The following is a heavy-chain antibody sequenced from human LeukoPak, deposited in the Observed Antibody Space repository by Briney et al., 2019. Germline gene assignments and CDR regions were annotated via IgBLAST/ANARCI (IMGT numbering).Heavy chain of an antibody. J-gene: IGHJ6*03. CDR3: ARAPTYSGSYYSYYYMDV. D-gene: IGHD1-26*01. CDR1: GGSISSYY. CDR2: IYHSGST. V-gene: IGHV4-59*12. Sequence: SETLSLTCTASGGSISSYYWSWIRQPPGKGLEWIGYIYHSGSTYYNPSLKSRVTISVDRSKNQFSLKLSSVTAADTAVYYCARAPTYSGSYYSYYYMDVWGKGTTVTVSS.